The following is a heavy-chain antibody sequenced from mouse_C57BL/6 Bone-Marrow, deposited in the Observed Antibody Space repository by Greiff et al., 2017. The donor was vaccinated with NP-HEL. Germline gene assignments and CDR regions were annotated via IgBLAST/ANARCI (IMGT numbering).Heavy chain of an antibody. V-gene: IGHV1-50*01. CDR2: IDPSDSYT. CDR3: ARKAYYGRSYEFAY. CDR1: GYTFTTYW. Sequence: VQLQQPGAELVKPGASVKLSCKASGYTFTTYWMQRVKQRPGQGLEWIGEIDPSDSYTNYNQKFKGKATLTVDTSSSTANMQLSSLTSEDSAVYYCARKAYYGRSYEFAYWGQGTLVTVSA. J-gene: IGHJ3*01. D-gene: IGHD1-1*01.